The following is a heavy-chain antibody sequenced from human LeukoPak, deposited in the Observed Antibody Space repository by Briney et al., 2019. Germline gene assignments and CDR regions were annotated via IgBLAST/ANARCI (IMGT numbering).Heavy chain of an antibody. CDR3: ARRGGSSSWYTNYYYYMDV. V-gene: IGHV4-4*07. J-gene: IGHJ6*03. CDR1: GVSISSYY. CDR2: IHTSGST. Sequence: SETLSLTCNVSGVSISSYYWSWIRQPAGKGLEWIGRIHTSGSTNYNPSLKSRVTMSVDTSKNQFSLKLSSVTAADTAVYYCARRGGSSSWYTNYYYYMDVWGKGTTVTVSS. D-gene: IGHD6-13*01.